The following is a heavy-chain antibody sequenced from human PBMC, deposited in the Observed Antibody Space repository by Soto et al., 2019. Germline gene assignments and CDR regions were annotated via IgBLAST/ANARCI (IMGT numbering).Heavy chain of an antibody. Sequence: EGQLVESGGGLVLPGGSLRLSCAASGFIFSTYTLNWFRQAPGKGLEWVSYISAGSDAIHYADSVKGRFTVSRDNAKNSLFLQMNSLRDEDTAVYYCARLYTTSRVGAWFDPCGQGTLVTVSS. D-gene: IGHD3-16*01. J-gene: IGHJ5*02. CDR2: ISAGSDAI. CDR1: GFIFSTYT. CDR3: ARLYTTSRVGAWFDP. V-gene: IGHV3-48*02.